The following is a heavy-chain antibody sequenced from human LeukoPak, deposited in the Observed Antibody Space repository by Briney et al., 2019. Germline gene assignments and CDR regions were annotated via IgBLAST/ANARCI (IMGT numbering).Heavy chain of an antibody. Sequence: PGRSLRLSCAASGFIFSSYGMHWVRQSPGKGLEWVAVISYDGSNKYYADSVKGRFTISRDNSKNTLYLQMNSLRAEDTAVYYSAKDFDYSGYDLGYWGQGTLVTVSS. J-gene: IGHJ4*02. CDR1: GFIFSSYG. CDR3: AKDFDYSGYDLGY. CDR2: ISYDGSNK. D-gene: IGHD5-12*01. V-gene: IGHV3-30*18.